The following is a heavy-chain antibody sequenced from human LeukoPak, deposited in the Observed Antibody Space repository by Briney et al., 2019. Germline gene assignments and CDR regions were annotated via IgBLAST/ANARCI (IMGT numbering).Heavy chain of an antibody. V-gene: IGHV3-9*01. CDR1: GFTFSSYG. Sequence: GGSLRLSCAASGFTFSSYGMHWVRQAPGKGLEWVSGITWNSDIKAYADAVKGRFTVSRDNAKNSLYLQMNSLRAEDTAVYYCARDRYSGSYPLDYWGQGTLVTVSS. D-gene: IGHD1-26*01. J-gene: IGHJ4*02. CDR3: ARDRYSGSYPLDY. CDR2: ITWNSDIK.